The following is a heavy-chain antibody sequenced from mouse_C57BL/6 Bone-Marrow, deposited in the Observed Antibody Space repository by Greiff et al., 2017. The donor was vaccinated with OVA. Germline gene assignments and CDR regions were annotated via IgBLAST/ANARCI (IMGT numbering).Heavy chain of an antibody. D-gene: IGHD1-1*02. J-gene: IGHJ3*01. CDR3: ASGDWWAY. Sequence: QVQLKQPGAELVKPGASVKLSCKASGYTFTSYWMQWVKQRPGQGLEWIGEIDPSDSYTNYNQKFKGKATLTVDTSSSTAYMQLSSLTSEDSAVYYCASGDWWAYWGQGTLVTVSA. CDR1: GYTFTSYW. CDR2: IDPSDSYT. V-gene: IGHV1-50*01.